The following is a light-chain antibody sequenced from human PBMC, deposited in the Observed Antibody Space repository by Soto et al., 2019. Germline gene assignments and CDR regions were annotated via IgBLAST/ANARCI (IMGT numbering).Light chain of an antibody. CDR1: SSDIGGDNY. CDR2: DVI. V-gene: IGLV2-14*03. Sequence: QSALTQPASVSGSPGQSITISCTGTSSDIGGDNYVAWYQQYPGKAPKLIIYDVINRPSGVSHRFSGSKSGNTASLTISGLQAEDESDYYCSSYTSTTAYVFGTGTKVTVL. CDR3: SSYTSTTAYV. J-gene: IGLJ1*01.